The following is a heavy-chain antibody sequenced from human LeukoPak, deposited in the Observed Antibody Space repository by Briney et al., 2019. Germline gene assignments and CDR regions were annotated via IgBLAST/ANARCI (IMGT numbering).Heavy chain of an antibody. J-gene: IGHJ4*02. V-gene: IGHV1-69*04. CDR3: ARGHDYYDSSGSDY. Sequence: ASVKVSCKASGGTLSSYATSWVRQAPGQGLEWMGRIIPILGIANYAQKFQGRVTITADKSTSTPYMELSRVRSEDTAVYYCARGHDYYDSSGSDYWGQGTLVTVSS. CDR2: IIPILGIA. D-gene: IGHD3-22*01. CDR1: GGTLSSYA.